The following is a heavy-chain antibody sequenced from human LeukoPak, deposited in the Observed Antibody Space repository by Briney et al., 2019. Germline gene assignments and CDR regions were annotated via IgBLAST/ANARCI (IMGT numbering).Heavy chain of an antibody. Sequence: GGSLRPSCVASGYTFSSYSINWVRQAPGKGPEWVSSISVRSNYIYYADSVRGRFSISRDDARDSLYLQMNSLRAEDTAVYYCVRLRRNSDTSGFYYYYDFWGQGTLVTVSS. V-gene: IGHV3-21*01. CDR3: VRLRRNSDTSGFYYYYDF. CDR2: ISVRSNYI. D-gene: IGHD3-22*01. CDR1: GYTFSSYS. J-gene: IGHJ4*02.